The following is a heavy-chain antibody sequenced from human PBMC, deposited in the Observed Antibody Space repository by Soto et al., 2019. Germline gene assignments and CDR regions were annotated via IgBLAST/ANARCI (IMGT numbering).Heavy chain of an antibody. CDR1: GDSVTSGGFS. CDR2: VFHSGST. CDR3: ARVLHWFDP. V-gene: IGHV4-30-2*01. J-gene: IGHJ5*02. Sequence: QLVLQESGSRLVEPSQTLSLTCVVSGDSVTSGGFSWSWIRQPPGKGLEWLGYVFHSGSTHYNPALESRVTMSLDRSNNQSSLRLTSVTAADTAVYFGARVLHWFDPWGQGLPVTVSS.